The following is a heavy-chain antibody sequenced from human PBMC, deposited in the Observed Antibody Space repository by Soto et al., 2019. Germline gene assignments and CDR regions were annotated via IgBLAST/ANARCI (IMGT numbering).Heavy chain of an antibody. CDR2: ININNGYT. Sequence: ASVKVSCKASGYTFTNYAITWVRQAPGQGLEWMGWININNGYTNYEQNLQGRVAMTTDTSTSTAYMELRSLRFDDTAVYYCARAPLPSCSGGTCYQWWFDPWGQGTRVTVSS. CDR1: GYTFTNYA. CDR3: ARAPLPSCSGGTCYQWWFDP. V-gene: IGHV1-18*01. J-gene: IGHJ5*02. D-gene: IGHD2-15*01.